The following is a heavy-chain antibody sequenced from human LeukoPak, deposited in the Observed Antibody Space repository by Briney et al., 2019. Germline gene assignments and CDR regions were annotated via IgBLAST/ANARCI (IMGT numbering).Heavy chain of an antibody. Sequence: GGSLRLSCAASGFTFSSYSMNWVRQAPGKGLEWVSYISSSSSTIYYADSVKGRFTISRDNSKNTLYLQMNSLRAEDTAVYYCAKESHSEGYGSYFDGWGPGTLVSVSS. CDR1: GFTFSSYS. D-gene: IGHD1-26*01. CDR2: ISSSSSTI. V-gene: IGHV3-48*01. CDR3: AKESHSEGYGSYFDG. J-gene: IGHJ4*02.